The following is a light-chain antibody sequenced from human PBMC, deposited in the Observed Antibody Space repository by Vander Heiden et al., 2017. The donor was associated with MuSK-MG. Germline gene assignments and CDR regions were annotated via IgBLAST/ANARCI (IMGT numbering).Light chain of an antibody. CDR3: QQHKNCPLYT. CDR2: GAS. J-gene: IGKJ2*01. Sequence: EIVMPQSPAPLPVSPVERATLFCRACKQKPGQAPRLLIYGASTRDTGSPARFSGSGDGKEVTLTISSRQSEDFAVYYCQQHKNCPLYTFGQGTKLEIK. V-gene: IGKV3-15*01.